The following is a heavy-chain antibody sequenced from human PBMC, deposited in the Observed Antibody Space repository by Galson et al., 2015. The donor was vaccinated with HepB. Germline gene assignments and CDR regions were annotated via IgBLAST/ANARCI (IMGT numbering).Heavy chain of an antibody. V-gene: IGHV5-10-1*01. CDR2: IDPSDSYT. Sequence: QSGAEVKKPGESLRISCKGSGYSFTSYWISWVRQMPGKGLEWMGRIDPSDSYTNYSPSFQGHVTISADKSISTAYLQWSSLKASDTAMYYCARLQSYCSSTSCTTWFDPWGQGTLVTVSS. D-gene: IGHD2-2*01. J-gene: IGHJ5*02. CDR3: ARLQSYCSSTSCTTWFDP. CDR1: GYSFTSYW.